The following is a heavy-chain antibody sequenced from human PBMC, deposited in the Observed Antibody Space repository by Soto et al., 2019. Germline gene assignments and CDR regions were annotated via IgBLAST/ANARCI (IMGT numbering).Heavy chain of an antibody. CDR1: GFTFSSYA. D-gene: IGHD2-2*01. CDR2: ISGSGGST. J-gene: IGHJ6*02. V-gene: IGHV3-23*01. Sequence: PGGSLRLSCAASGFTFSSYAMSWVRQAPGKGLEWASAISGSGGSTYYADSVKGRFTISRDNSKNTLYLQMNSLRAEDTAVYYCARKSSTSRVGMDVWGQGTTVTVSS. CDR3: ARKSSTSRVGMDV.